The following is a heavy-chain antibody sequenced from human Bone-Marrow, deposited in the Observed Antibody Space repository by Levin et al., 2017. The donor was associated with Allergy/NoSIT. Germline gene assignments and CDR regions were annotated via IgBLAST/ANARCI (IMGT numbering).Heavy chain of an antibody. D-gene: IGHD3-9*01. CDR1: GYTFTSYD. V-gene: IGHV1-8*01. J-gene: IGHJ5*02. CDR3: ARGPYDILTGYPRPRFDP. CDR2: MNPNSGNT. Sequence: GGSLRLSCKASGYTFTSYDINWVRQATGQGLEWMGWMNPNSGNTGYAQKFQGRVTMTRNTSISTAYMELSSLRSEDTAVYYCARGPYDILTGYPRPRFDPWGQGTLVTVSS.